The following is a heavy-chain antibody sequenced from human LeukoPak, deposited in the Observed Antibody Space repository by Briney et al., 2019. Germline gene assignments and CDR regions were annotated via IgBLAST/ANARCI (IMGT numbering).Heavy chain of an antibody. CDR1: GDSVSSNSAA. V-gene: IGHV6-1*01. CDR3: ARYLTAVAGTVNDYYYYGMDV. J-gene: IGHJ6*02. D-gene: IGHD6-19*01. CDR2: TYYRSKWYN. Sequence: SQTLSLTCAISGDSVSSNSAAWNWIGQSPSRGLEWLGRTYYRSKWYNDYAVSVKSRITINPDTSKNQFSLQLNSVTPEDTAVYYCARYLTAVAGTVNDYYYYGMDVWGQGTTATVSS.